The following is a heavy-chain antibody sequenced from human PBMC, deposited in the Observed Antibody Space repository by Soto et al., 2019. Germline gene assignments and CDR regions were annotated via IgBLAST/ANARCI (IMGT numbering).Heavy chain of an antibody. D-gene: IGHD3-9*01. J-gene: IGHJ5*02. Sequence: SETLSLTCTVSGGSISSYYWSWIRQPPGKGLEWIGYIYYSGSTNYNPSLKSRVTISVDTSKNQFSLMLSSVTAADTAVYYCARGYYDILTGYYNSGFDWFDPWGQGTLVTVSS. V-gene: IGHV4-59*01. CDR1: GGSISSYY. CDR2: IYYSGST. CDR3: ARGYYDILTGYYNSGFDWFDP.